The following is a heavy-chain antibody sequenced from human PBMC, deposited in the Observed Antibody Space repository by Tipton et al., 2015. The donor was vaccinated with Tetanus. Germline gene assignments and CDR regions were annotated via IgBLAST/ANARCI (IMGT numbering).Heavy chain of an antibody. CDR3: ARVRRGATTDLDY. D-gene: IGHD5-12*01. J-gene: IGHJ4*02. CDR1: GDPISSHY. CDR2: IYLSGST. Sequence: PGLVKPSETLSLTCTVVSGDPISSHYWSWIRQSAGKGLEFIGRIYLSGSTNYNPTFKNRVTMSVDTSKNQFSLRLSSVTAADTAVYYCARVRRGATTDLDYWGQGTLVTVSS. V-gene: IGHV4-4*07.